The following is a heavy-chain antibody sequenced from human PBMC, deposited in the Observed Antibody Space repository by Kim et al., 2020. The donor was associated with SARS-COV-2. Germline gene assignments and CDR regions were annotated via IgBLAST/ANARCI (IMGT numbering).Heavy chain of an antibody. V-gene: IGHV4-39*01. Sequence: KGRVTISVDTSKNQFSLKLSSVTAADTAVYYCARSTWWMATIVSDWFDPWGQGTLVTVSS. CDR3: ARSTWWMATIVSDWFDP. J-gene: IGHJ5*02. D-gene: IGHD5-12*01.